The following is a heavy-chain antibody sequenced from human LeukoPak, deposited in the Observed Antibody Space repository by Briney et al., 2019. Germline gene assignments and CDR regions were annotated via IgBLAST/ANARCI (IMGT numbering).Heavy chain of an antibody. CDR2: IKQDGSVK. V-gene: IGHV3-7*01. Sequence: GGSLRLSCAPSGFTFSSHWMTWVRQAPGKGLEWVANIKQDGSVKYYVDSVKGRFTISRDNAKNSLYLQMNSLRVEDTAVYYCAREGNYNMDVWGKGTTVTVSS. J-gene: IGHJ6*03. CDR3: AREGNYNMDV. CDR1: GFTFSSHW.